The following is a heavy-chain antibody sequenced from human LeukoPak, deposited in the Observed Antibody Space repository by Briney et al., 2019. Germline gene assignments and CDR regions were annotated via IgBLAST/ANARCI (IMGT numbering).Heavy chain of an antibody. CDR3: AKTSLTNRGWPDYYYYMDV. CDR1: EFTFSSCA. D-gene: IGHD2-8*01. CDR2: MSGSGGST. J-gene: IGHJ6*03. V-gene: IGHV3-23*01. Sequence: GGSLRLSCAASEFTFSSCAMNWVRQAPGKGLEWVSAMSGSGGSTYYADSVKGRFTISRDNSKNTLYLQMNSLRAEDTAVYYCAKTSLTNRGWPDYYYYMDVWGKGTTVTVSS.